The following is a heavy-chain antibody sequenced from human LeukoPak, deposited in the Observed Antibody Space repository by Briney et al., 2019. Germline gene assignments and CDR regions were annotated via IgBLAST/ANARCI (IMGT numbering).Heavy chain of an antibody. CDR1: GLTVSNHW. V-gene: IGHV3-7*03. CDR2: IKQDGSEK. D-gene: IGHD2-15*01. Sequence: GGSLRLSCVASGLTVSNHWMSWVRQAPGKGLEWVANIKQDGSEKYYVDSVKGRFTISRDNAKNSLYLQMNSLRAEDTAVYYCARDRDYSPTWILQHWGQGTLVTVSS. J-gene: IGHJ1*01. CDR3: ARDRDYSPTWILQH.